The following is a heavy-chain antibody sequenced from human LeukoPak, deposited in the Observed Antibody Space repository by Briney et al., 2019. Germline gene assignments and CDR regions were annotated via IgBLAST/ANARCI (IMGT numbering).Heavy chain of an antibody. D-gene: IGHD3-22*01. CDR1: GFTFDDYA. J-gene: IGHJ4*02. CDR2: ISWNSGSI. V-gene: IGHV3-9*01. CDR3: AKDVNYDSSGDFDY. Sequence: GRSLRLSCAASGFTFDDYAMHWARQAPGKGLEWVSGISWNSGSIGYADSVKGRFTISRDNAKNSLYLQMNSLRAEDTALYYCAKDVNYDSSGDFDYWGQGTLVTVSS.